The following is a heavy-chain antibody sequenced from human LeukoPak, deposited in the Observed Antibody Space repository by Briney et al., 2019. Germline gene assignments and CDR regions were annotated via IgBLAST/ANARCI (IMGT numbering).Heavy chain of an antibody. V-gene: IGHV3-33*01. Sequence: PGGSLRLSCAASAFTFSSYGMHWVRQAPGKGLEWVALIWYDGSNKYYADSVKGRFTISRDNSKNTLYLQMNSLRAEDTAVYYCARDRRGGYDLLFDYWGQGTLVTVSS. J-gene: IGHJ4*02. CDR3: ARDRRGGYDLLFDY. D-gene: IGHD5-12*01. CDR2: IWYDGSNK. CDR1: AFTFSSYG.